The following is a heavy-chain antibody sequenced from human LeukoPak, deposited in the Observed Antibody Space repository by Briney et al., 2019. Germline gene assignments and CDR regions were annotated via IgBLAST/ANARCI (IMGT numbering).Heavy chain of an antibody. J-gene: IGHJ4*02. V-gene: IGHV3-23*01. Sequence: PGGSLRLSCEASGFTFSSYAMSWVRQAPGKGLEWVSGISGSDGGTYNADSVKGRFTISRDNSKNTLYLQMNSLRAEDAAVYYCAKGSLSYCSGRCYYFDYWGQGTLVTVSS. CDR3: AKGSLSYCSGRCYYFDY. D-gene: IGHD2-15*01. CDR2: ISGSDGGT. CDR1: GFTFSSYA.